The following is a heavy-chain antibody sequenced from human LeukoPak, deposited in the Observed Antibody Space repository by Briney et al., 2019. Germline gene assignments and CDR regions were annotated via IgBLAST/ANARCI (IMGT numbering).Heavy chain of an antibody. CDR1: GFTFSSYA. Sequence: GGSLRLSCAASGFTFSSYAMHWVRQAPGKGLEYVSAISSNGGSTYYANSVKGRFTISRDNSKNTLYLQMGSLRAEDMAVYYCASLSQLTDYGGNSTDAFDIWGQGTMVTVSS. J-gene: IGHJ3*02. D-gene: IGHD4-23*01. CDR3: ASLSQLTDYGGNSTDAFDI. V-gene: IGHV3-64*01. CDR2: ISSNGGST.